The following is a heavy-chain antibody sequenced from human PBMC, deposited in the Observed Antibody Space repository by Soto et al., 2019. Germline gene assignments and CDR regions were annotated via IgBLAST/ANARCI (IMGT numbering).Heavy chain of an antibody. J-gene: IGHJ4*02. V-gene: IGHV3-11*01. CDR2: ISGSGTTI. Sequence: GGSLRLSCAASGFTFSDQYMTWIRQAPGKGLEWVSYISGSGTTIYYTDSVKGRFTVSRDNAKKSVYLQMNSLRAEDTAVYYCASDPYYYASNYWGRGTLVTSPQ. D-gene: IGHD3-10*01. CDR3: ASDPYYYASNY. CDR1: GFTFSDQY.